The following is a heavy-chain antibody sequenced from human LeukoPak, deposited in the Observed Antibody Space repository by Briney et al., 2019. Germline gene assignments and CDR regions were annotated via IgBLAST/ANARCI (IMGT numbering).Heavy chain of an antibody. CDR3: ARDTTVTQNFDY. CDR1: GFTFSSYS. J-gene: IGHJ4*02. D-gene: IGHD4-17*01. CDR2: ISSSSSFI. V-gene: IGHV3-21*01. Sequence: GGSLRLSCAASGFTFSSYSMNWVRQAPGKGLEWVSSISSSSSFIYYADSVKGRFTISRDNAKNSLYLQMNSLRAEDTAVYYCARDTTVTQNFDYWGQGTLVTVSS.